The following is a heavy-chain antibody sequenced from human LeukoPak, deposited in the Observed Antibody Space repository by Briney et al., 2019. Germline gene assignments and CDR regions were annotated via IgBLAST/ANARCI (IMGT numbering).Heavy chain of an antibody. Sequence: TSETLSLTCTVSGGSIRDYYWNWIRQSPGKGLEWIGYWFYSGDTNYNPSLKSRVTISSDTSKNQFSLNLRSVTAADTAVYYCARDESGGFDYWGQGTLVTVSS. V-gene: IGHV4-59*01. CDR3: ARDESGGFDY. J-gene: IGHJ4*02. CDR1: GGSIRDYY. D-gene: IGHD2-8*02. CDR2: WFYSGDT.